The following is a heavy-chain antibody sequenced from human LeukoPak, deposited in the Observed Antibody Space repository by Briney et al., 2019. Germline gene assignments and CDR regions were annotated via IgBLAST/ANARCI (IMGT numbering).Heavy chain of an antibody. D-gene: IGHD3-22*01. V-gene: IGHV4-61*02. CDR3: ARGWNYYDSSGYSLPYYYYMDV. J-gene: IGHJ6*03. CDR2: IYTSGGT. Sequence: PSQTLSLTCTVSGGSISSGSYYWSWIRQPAGKGLECIGRIYTSGGTNYNPSLKSRVTISVDTSKNQFSLKLSSVTAADTAVYYCARGWNYYDSSGYSLPYYYYMDVWGKGTTVTVSS. CDR1: GGSISSGSYY.